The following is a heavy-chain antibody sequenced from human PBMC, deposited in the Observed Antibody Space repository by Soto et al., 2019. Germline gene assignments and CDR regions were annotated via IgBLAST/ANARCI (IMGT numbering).Heavy chain of an antibody. CDR2: VYRTGST. CDR1: GGSISTSNW. D-gene: IGHD6-13*01. J-gene: IGHJ4*02. CDR3: ARARATIAAAAIFDC. V-gene: IGHV4-4*02. Sequence: QVQLQESGPGLVKPSGTLSLTCAVSGGSISTSNWWSWVRQPPGKGLEWIGEVYRTGSTNYNPSPESRLTISVETSKNQFSLKLTSVTAADTAVYYCARARATIAAAAIFDCWGQGTLVTVSS.